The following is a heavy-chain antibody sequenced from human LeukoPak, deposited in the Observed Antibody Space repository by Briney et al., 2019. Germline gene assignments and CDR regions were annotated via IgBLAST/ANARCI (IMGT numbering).Heavy chain of an antibody. CDR3: ARHVHVSMIVVILSDYFDY. Sequence: PSETLSLTCTVSGGSISSSSYYWGWIRQARGKGLEWIGEISHTGSFNYNPSLKSRVTISADTSKNQFSLRLSSVTAADTAVYYCARHVHVSMIVVILSDYFDYWGRGTLVSVSS. J-gene: IGHJ4*02. CDR2: ISHTGSF. V-gene: IGHV4-39*01. CDR1: GGSISSSSYY. D-gene: IGHD3-22*01.